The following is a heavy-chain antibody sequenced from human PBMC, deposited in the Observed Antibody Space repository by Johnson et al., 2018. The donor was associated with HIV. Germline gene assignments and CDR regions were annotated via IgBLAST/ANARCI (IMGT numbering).Heavy chain of an antibody. V-gene: IGHV3-30*04. J-gene: IGHJ3*02. CDR2: ISYDGSNK. D-gene: IGHD3-16*01. CDR1: GFTFSSYA. CDR3: ARVGRLPSTFDI. Sequence: QVLLVESGGGVVQPGRSLRLSCAASGFTFSSYAMHWVRQAPGKGLEWVAVISYDGSNKYYADSVKGRFTISRDNSKNTLYLQMNSLRAEDTAVYYCARVGRLPSTFDIWGQGTMVTVSS.